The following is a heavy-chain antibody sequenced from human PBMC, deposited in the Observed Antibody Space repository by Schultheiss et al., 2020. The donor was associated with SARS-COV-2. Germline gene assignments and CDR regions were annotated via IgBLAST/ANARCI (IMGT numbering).Heavy chain of an antibody. CDR1: GGSISSGGYY. J-gene: IGHJ4*02. Sequence: SETLSLTCAVSGGSISSGGYYWSWIRQPAGKGLEWIGRIYTSGSTNYNPSLKSRVTISVDTSKNQFSLKLSSVTAADTAVYYCARGYLHSHCSGGSCYPFFDYWGQGTLVTVSS. D-gene: IGHD2-15*01. CDR3: ARGYLHSHCSGGSCYPFFDY. V-gene: IGHV4-61*02. CDR2: IYTSGST.